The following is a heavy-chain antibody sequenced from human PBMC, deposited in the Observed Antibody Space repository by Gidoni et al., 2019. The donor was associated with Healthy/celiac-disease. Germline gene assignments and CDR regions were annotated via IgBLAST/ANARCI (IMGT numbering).Heavy chain of an antibody. CDR1: AGSVSSNCAA. V-gene: IGHV6-1*01. CDR2: TYYRYKWYN. CDR3: ARAARSVQLESGAGGMDV. Sequence: QLQLQQSGPGLVKPSQSLSLTSAIPAGSVSSNCAACNWIRQSPSRGLEWLGRTYYRYKWYNDYAVYVKSRITINPDTSKNQFSLQLNSVTTEDTAVYYCARAARSVQLESGAGGMDVWGQGTTVTVSS. J-gene: IGHJ6*02. D-gene: IGHD1-1*01.